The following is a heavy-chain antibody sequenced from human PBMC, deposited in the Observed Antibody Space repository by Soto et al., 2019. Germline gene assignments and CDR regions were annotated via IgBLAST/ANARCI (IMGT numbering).Heavy chain of an antibody. D-gene: IGHD6-25*01. CDR3: EGHSGDQQLY. Sequence: PSETLSLTCAVYGGSFRGYFWSWIRQPPGKGLEWIGQTNDGGSTNYNPSLKSRVTISVDTSKNQFSLTLTSVTAADTAVYYCEGHSGDQQLYWGQGTLVTVSS. CDR2: TNDGGST. J-gene: IGHJ4*02. V-gene: IGHV4-34*01. CDR1: GGSFRGYF.